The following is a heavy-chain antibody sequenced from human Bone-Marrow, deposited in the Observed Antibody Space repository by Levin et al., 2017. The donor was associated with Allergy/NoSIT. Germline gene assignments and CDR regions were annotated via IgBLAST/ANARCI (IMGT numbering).Heavy chain of an antibody. D-gene: IGHD4-17*01. V-gene: IGHV3-64D*06. Sequence: GESLKISCSASGFIFSKYAIHWVRQAPGRGLEYVSGIISNGGSTYYADSVKGRFTISRDNSKNTVALQMSSLRAEDTAVYYCVRAHGDYFLSFGLWGQGTMVTVSS. CDR3: VRAHGDYFLSFGL. J-gene: IGHJ3*01. CDR2: IISNGGST. CDR1: GFIFSKYA.